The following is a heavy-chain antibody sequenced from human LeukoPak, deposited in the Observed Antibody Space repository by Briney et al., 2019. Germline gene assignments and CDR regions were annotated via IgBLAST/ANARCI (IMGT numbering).Heavy chain of an antibody. CDR2: ISSSSSTI. J-gene: IGHJ4*02. CDR3: ARLNVWGSYRYTGMLVDY. D-gene: IGHD3-16*02. Sequence: GGSLRLSCAASGFTFSSYSMNWVRQAPGKGVEWVSYISSSSSTIYYADSVKGRFTISRDNAKNSLYLQMNSLRAEDTAVYYCARLNVWGSYRYTGMLVDYWGQGTLVTVSS. CDR1: GFTFSSYS. V-gene: IGHV3-48*04.